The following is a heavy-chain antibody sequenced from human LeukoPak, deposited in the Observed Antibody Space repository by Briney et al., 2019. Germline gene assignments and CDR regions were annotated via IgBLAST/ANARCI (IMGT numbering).Heavy chain of an antibody. CDR2: VSPDSGEP. J-gene: IGHJ4*02. Sequence: ASVKVSCKPSGYTFTNNDINWVRQATGQGLEWMGWVSPDSGEPGHAPTFQGRVTMTTNTSINTAFLELSSLPSEDTATYCCARGRAAGDWGQGTLVTVSS. CDR1: GYTFTNND. D-gene: IGHD6-19*01. V-gene: IGHV1-8*01. CDR3: ARGRAAGD.